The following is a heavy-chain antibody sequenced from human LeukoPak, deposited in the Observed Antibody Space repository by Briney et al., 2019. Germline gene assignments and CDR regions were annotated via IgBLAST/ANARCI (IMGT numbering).Heavy chain of an antibody. CDR1: GGSISGYY. Sequence: PSETLSLTCTVSGGSISGYYWGWIRQPPGKGLEWIGYIYYSGITNYNPSLKSRVTISVDTSKNQFSLNLSSVTAADTAVYYCARGADGYNYRSDYWGQGTLVTVSS. V-gene: IGHV4-59*01. D-gene: IGHD5-24*01. CDR2: IYYSGIT. J-gene: IGHJ4*02. CDR3: ARGADGYNYRSDY.